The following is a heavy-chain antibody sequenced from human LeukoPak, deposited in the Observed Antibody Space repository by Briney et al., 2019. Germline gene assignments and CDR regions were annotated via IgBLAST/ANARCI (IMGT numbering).Heavy chain of an antibody. D-gene: IGHD5-24*01. V-gene: IGHV3-9*01. Sequence: SGGSLRLSCTTSGFTFDEHAMHWVRQVPGRGLEWVSGIGWDSNSIIYADSVKGRFTISRDNAKNSLYLQMNSLRAEDTALYYCAKAMAAPGAFDIWGQGTVVTVSS. J-gene: IGHJ3*02. CDR3: AKAMAAPGAFDI. CDR1: GFTFDEHA. CDR2: IGWDSNSI.